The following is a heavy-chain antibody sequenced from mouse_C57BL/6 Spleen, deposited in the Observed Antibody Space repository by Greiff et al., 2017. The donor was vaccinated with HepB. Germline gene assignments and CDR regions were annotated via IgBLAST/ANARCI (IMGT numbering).Heavy chain of an antibody. V-gene: IGHV1-18*01. CDR3: ARGKTPLSGYSYYYAMDY. CDR1: GYTFTDYN. D-gene: IGHD3-2*02. Sequence: EVQLQQSGPELVKPGASVKIPCKASGYTFTDYNMDWVKQSHGKSLEWIGDINPDNGSTIYNQKFKGKATLTVDKSSSTAYMELRSLTSEDTAVYYCARGKTPLSGYSYYYAMDYWGQGTSVTVSS. CDR2: INPDNGST. J-gene: IGHJ4*01.